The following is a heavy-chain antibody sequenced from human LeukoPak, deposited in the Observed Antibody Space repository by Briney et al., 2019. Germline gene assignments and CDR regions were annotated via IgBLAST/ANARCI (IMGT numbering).Heavy chain of an antibody. J-gene: IGHJ4*02. D-gene: IGHD1-26*01. CDR2: VNPSGDST. Sequence: GASVKVSCKASGYTFSNYNIHWLRQAPGQGLEWMGIVNPSGDSTNYAQNFQGRVTMTGDTSTSTVYMELSSLRSDDTAVYYCASGPSGSAADYWGQGTLVTVSS. CDR1: GYTFSNYN. CDR3: ASGPSGSAADY. V-gene: IGHV1-46*01.